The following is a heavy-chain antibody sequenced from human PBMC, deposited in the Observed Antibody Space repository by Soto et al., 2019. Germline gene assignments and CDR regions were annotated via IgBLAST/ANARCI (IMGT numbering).Heavy chain of an antibody. Sequence: SQTLSLTCAISGDSVSSNSAAWNWIRQSPSRGLEWLGRTYYRSKWYNDYAVSVKSRITINPDTSKNQFSLQLNSVTPEDTAVYYCARASSGYDSQDNYYNYYGMDVWGQGTTVTVSS. D-gene: IGHD5-12*01. CDR2: TYYRSKWYN. CDR1: GDSVSSNSAA. CDR3: ARASSGYDSQDNYYNYYGMDV. V-gene: IGHV6-1*01. J-gene: IGHJ6*02.